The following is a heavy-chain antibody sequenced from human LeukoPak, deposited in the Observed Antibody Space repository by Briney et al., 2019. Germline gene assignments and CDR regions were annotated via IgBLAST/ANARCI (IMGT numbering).Heavy chain of an antibody. CDR1: GGSISSGGYS. CDR3: ARVRGGADAFDI. Sequence: SETLSLTCAVSGGSISSGGYSWSWIRQPPGKGLEWIGYIYHSGSTYYNPSLKSRVTISVGRSKNQFSLKLSSVTAADTAVYYCARVRGGADAFDIWGQGTMVTVSS. V-gene: IGHV4-30-2*01. J-gene: IGHJ3*02. CDR2: IYHSGST. D-gene: IGHD4-23*01.